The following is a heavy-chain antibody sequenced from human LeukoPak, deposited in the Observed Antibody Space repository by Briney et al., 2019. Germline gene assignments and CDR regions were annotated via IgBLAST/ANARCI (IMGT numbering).Heavy chain of an antibody. Sequence: PWGSLRLSCAASGFTFSSYSMNWVRQAPGKGLEWVSSISSGSSYIYYADSVKGRFTISRDNAKNSLYLQMNSLRAEDTAVYYCARVPHYCGSGSPNFDYWGQGTLVAVSS. CDR1: GFTFSSYS. CDR2: ISSGSSYI. CDR3: ARVPHYCGSGSPNFDY. D-gene: IGHD3-10*01. V-gene: IGHV3-21*01. J-gene: IGHJ4*02.